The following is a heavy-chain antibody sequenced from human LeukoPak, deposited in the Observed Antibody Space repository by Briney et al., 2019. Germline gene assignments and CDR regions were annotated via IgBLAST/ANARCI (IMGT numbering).Heavy chain of an antibody. J-gene: IGHJ4*02. Sequence: GGSLRLSCAASGFTFSTYAMHWVRQAPGKGLEWVAFIRYDGSNKYYADSVKGRFTISRDNSKNTLYLQMNSLRAEDTAVYYCAKDATPYGSGRHYFDYWGQGTLVTVSS. V-gene: IGHV3-30*02. CDR2: IRYDGSNK. D-gene: IGHD3-10*01. CDR3: AKDATPYGSGRHYFDY. CDR1: GFTFSTYA.